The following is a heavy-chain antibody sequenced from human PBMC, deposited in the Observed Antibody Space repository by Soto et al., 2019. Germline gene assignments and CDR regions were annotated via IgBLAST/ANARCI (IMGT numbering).Heavy chain of an antibody. Sequence: GGSLRLSCATSGFIFSTYNMNWVRQAPGKGLEWVASISGSHNNIYYADSVKGRFTISRDNAKNSLYLQMNSLRAEDTAVYYCARDYTVGSTYYYYGVDVWGQGTRVTVSS. CDR1: GFIFSTYN. V-gene: IGHV3-21*01. D-gene: IGHD1-26*01. J-gene: IGHJ6*02. CDR2: ISGSHNNI. CDR3: ARDYTVGSTYYYYGVDV.